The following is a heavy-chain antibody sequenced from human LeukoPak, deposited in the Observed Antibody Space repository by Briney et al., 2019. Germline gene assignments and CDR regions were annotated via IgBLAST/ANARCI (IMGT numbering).Heavy chain of an antibody. CDR2: INPSGGST. Sequence: ASVKVSCKASGYTFTSYYMHWVRQAPGQGLEWMGIINPSGGSTSYAQRFQGRVTMTRDTSISTAYMELSRLRSDDTAVYYCARVSILTGYYKGDYWGQGTLVTVSS. D-gene: IGHD3-9*01. J-gene: IGHJ4*02. V-gene: IGHV1-46*01. CDR1: GYTFTSYY. CDR3: ARVSILTGYYKGDY.